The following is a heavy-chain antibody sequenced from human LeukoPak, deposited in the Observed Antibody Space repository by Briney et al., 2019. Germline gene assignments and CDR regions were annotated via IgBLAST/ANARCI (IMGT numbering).Heavy chain of an antibody. V-gene: IGHV3-7*01. Sequence: GGSLRLSCAASGFTFSNYWMNWVRQAPGKGLEWVANINQDGSEKYYVDSVKGRFTISRDNAKNSLYLQMNSLRAEDTAVYYCARDNWIEAHYFDYWGQGTLVTVSS. CDR1: GFTFSNYW. D-gene: IGHD1-20*01. CDR2: INQDGSEK. CDR3: ARDNWIEAHYFDY. J-gene: IGHJ4*02.